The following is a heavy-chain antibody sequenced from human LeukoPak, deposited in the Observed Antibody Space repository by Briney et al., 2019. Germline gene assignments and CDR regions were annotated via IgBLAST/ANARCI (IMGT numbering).Heavy chain of an antibody. Sequence: GSLRLSCAASGFTFSSYAMSWVRQAPGKGLEWVSAISGSGDSTYYADSVKGRFTISRDNSKNTLYLQMNSLRAEDTAIYYCAKAGNSSSSPLFLDWGQGTLVTVSS. CDR3: AKAGNSSSSPLFLD. CDR1: GFTFSSYA. J-gene: IGHJ4*02. D-gene: IGHD6-6*01. CDR2: ISGSGDST. V-gene: IGHV3-23*01.